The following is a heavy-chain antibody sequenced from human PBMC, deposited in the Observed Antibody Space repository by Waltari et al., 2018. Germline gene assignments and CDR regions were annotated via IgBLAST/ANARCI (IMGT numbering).Heavy chain of an antibody. CDR3: ARDPGSGACDI. CDR2: IDEDRSVT. CDR1: TVPLNNFW. J-gene: IGHJ3*02. V-gene: IGHV3-7*01. Sequence: EVQLVESGGGLVQPGGPLRPACVASTVPLNNFWVSWVRRAPGKELEWLGNIDEDRSVTNYVSTVKGRFSFSRNNVEKTLYLHMNSLRVEDTAVYYCARDPGSGACDIWGQGAMVTVSS. D-gene: IGHD1-26*01.